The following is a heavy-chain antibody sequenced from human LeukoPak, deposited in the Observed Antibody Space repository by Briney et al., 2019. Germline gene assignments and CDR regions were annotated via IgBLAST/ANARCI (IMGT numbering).Heavy chain of an antibody. J-gene: IGHJ4*02. CDR1: GFTFSSYS. V-gene: IGHV3-21*01. Sequence: PGGSLRLSCAASGFTFSSYSVNWVRQAPGKGLEWVSSISSSSSYIYYADSVKGRFTISRDNAKNSLYLQMNSLRAGDTAVYYCAKPEAAADYFDYWGQGTLVTVSS. CDR2: ISSSSSYI. CDR3: AKPEAAADYFDY. D-gene: IGHD6-13*01.